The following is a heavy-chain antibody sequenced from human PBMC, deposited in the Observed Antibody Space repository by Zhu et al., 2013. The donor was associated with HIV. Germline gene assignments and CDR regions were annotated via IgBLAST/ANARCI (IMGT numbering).Heavy chain of an antibody. CDR2: ISGYNGNT. CDR3: ARDRSERQLLADYYYYGLDV. Sequence: QVQLVQSGAEVKKPGASVKVSCKASGYTFMSYGITWVRQAPGQGLEWVGWISGYNGNTKCAQKFQARVTMTTDTLTRTAYMELRSLRPDDTALYFCARDRSERQLLADYYYYGLDVWGQGTTVTVSS. CDR1: GYTFMSYG. V-gene: IGHV1-18*01. J-gene: IGHJ6*02. D-gene: IGHD1-7*01.